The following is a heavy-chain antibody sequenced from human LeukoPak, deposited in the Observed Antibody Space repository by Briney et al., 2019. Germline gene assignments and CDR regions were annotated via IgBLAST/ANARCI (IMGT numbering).Heavy chain of an antibody. V-gene: IGHV3-64D*06. CDR3: VKVGLVGATQTSYFDY. J-gene: IGHJ4*02. CDR1: GFSFSSYG. Sequence: GGSLRLSCSASGFSFSSYGMHWVRQAPGKGLQFVSAISSNGDSTNYADAVKGRFTISRDNSKNTLYLQMGTLRAEDTAVYYCVKVGLVGATQTSYFDYWGQGTLVTVSS. D-gene: IGHD1-26*01. CDR2: ISSNGDST.